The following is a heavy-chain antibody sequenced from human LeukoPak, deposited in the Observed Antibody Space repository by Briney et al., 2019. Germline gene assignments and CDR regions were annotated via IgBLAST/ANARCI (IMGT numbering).Heavy chain of an antibody. D-gene: IGHD3-10*01. Sequence: GGSLRLSCAASGFTFSSYSMNWVRQAPGKGLEWVSSVSTSSSYIYYADSVKGRFTISRDNAKTSLYLQMNSLRAEDTAVYYCARKHRSYYSYFDYWGQGTLVTVSS. V-gene: IGHV3-21*01. CDR3: ARKHRSYYSYFDY. J-gene: IGHJ4*02. CDR2: VSTSSSYI. CDR1: GFTFSSYS.